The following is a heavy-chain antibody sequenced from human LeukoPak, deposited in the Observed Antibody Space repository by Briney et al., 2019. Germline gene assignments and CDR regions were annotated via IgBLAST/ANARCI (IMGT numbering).Heavy chain of an antibody. CDR3: ARDGGFGELLSDYFDY. V-gene: IGHV3-11*01. J-gene: IGHJ4*02. Sequence: PGSSLRLSCAASGFTFSDYYMSWIRQAPGKGLEWVSYISSSGSTIYYADSVKGQFTISRDNAKNSLYLQMNSLRAEDTAVYYCARDGGFGELLSDYFDYWGQGTLVTVSS. D-gene: IGHD3-10*01. CDR1: GFTFSDYY. CDR2: ISSSGSTI.